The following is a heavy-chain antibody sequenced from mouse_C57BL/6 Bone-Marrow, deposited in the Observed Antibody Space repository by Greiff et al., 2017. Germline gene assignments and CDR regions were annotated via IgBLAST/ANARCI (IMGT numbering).Heavy chain of an antibody. J-gene: IGHJ1*03. CDR3: APYYYGSSYWYVDV. CDR1: GYTFTSYW. V-gene: IGHV1-55*01. D-gene: IGHD1-1*01. CDR2: IYPGSGST. Sequence: QVQLKQPGAELVKPGASVKMSCKASGYTFTSYWITWVKQRPGQGLEWIGDIYPGSGSTNYNEKFKSKATLTVDTSSSTAYMQLSSLTSEDSAVYYCAPYYYGSSYWYVDVWGTGTTVTVSS.